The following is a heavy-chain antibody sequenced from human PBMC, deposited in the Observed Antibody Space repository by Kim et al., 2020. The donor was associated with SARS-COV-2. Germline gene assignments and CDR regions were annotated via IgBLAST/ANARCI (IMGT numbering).Heavy chain of an antibody. V-gene: IGHV1-18*01. CDR3: AKHQVVAATTGTVNFDY. Sequence: ASVKVSCKASGYTFTSYGISWVRQAPGQGLEWMGWISAYNGNTNYAQKLQGRVTMTTDTSTSTAYMELRSLRSDDTAVYYCAKHQVVAATTGTVNFDYWGQGTLVTVSS. D-gene: IGHD2-15*01. CDR1: GYTFTSYG. CDR2: ISAYNGNT. J-gene: IGHJ4*02.